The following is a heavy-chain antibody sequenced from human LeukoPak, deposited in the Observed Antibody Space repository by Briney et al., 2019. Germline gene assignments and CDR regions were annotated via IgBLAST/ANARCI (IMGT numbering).Heavy chain of an antibody. CDR1: GYTFTSYG. CDR2: ISAYNGNT. J-gene: IGHJ3*02. CDR3: ARTQPDNFDWLQGGAFDI. D-gene: IGHD3-9*01. Sequence: GASVKVSCKASGYTFTSYGISWVRQAPGQGLEWMGWISAYNGNTNYAQKLQGRVTMTTDTSTSTAYMELRSLRSDDTAVYYCARTQPDNFDWLQGGAFDIWGQGTMVTVSS. V-gene: IGHV1-18*01.